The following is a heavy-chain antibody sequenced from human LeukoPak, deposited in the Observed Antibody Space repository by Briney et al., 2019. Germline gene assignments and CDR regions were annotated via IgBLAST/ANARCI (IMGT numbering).Heavy chain of an antibody. CDR3: ATRVSTSRSFDY. Sequence: GGSLRLSCAPSGFIVSNNYMTWVRQAPGRGLEWVSVIYSGGSTYYADSVKGRFTISRDNSKNTLYLQMNSLRAEDTAVYYCATRVSTSRSFDYWGQGTLVTVSS. CDR2: IYSGGST. V-gene: IGHV3-53*01. CDR1: GFIVSNNY. J-gene: IGHJ4*02.